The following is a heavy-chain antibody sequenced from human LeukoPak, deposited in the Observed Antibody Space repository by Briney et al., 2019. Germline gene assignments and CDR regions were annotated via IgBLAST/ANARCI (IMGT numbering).Heavy chain of an antibody. CDR1: GFTLSDYY. D-gene: IGHD7-27*01. J-gene: IGHJ2*01. Sequence: PGGSLRLSCAGSGFTLSDYYMSWIRQAPGKGLEWVSYIGSTSYTSYADSVKGRFTISRDNAKNSLYLQMNSLRAEDTAVYYCARGPQSLGWYFDLWAVAPWSLSPQ. CDR2: IGSTSYT. CDR3: ARGPQSLGWYFDL. V-gene: IGHV3-11*05.